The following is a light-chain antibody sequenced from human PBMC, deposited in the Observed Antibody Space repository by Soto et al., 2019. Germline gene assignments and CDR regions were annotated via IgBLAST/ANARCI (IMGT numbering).Light chain of an antibody. CDR1: QTVSSTY. V-gene: IGKV3-20*01. Sequence: EIVLTQSPGTLSLSPGERVTISCRASQTVSSTYLAWYQNKAGKAPLLLIYGSSSRDTGVPDRFSGSGSGTDFTLTINRLQPEDFAVYYCQHYGGSRNTFGQGTKLEIK. CDR3: QHYGGSRNT. J-gene: IGKJ2*01. CDR2: GSS.